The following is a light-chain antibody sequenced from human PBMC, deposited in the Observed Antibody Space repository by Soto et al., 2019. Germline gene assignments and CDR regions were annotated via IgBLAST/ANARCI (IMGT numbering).Light chain of an antibody. Sequence: DIHMTQSPSSVSASVGDRVTITCRASQGISSWLAWYQQKPGKAPKLLIYTVPSLQSGVPSRFSGRGSGSYFTLTISSLQPEDFATYYWQQANSFPLLFGGGTKVELK. J-gene: IGKJ4*01. V-gene: IGKV1-12*01. CDR2: TVP. CDR3: QQANSFPLL. CDR1: QGISSW.